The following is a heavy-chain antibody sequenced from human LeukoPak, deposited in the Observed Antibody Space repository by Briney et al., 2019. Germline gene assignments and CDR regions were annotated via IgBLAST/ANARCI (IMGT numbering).Heavy chain of an antibody. CDR3: AKGSSPDRLIYFDY. D-gene: IGHD3-22*01. CDR1: GFTFSSYG. J-gene: IGHJ4*02. V-gene: IGHV3-30*02. Sequence: GGSLGLSCAASGFTFSSYGMHWVRQAPGKGLEWVAFIRYDGSNKYYADSVKGRFTISRDNSKNTLYLQMNSLRAEDTAVYYCAKGSSPDRLIYFDYWDQGTLVTVSS. CDR2: IRYDGSNK.